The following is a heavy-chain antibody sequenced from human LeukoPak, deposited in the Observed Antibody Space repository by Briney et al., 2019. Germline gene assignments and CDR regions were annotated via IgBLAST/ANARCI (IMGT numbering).Heavy chain of an antibody. Sequence: GGSLRLSCVASGFTISDHYMDWVRQAPGKGLEWVSVFYSGGSTYYADSVKGRFTISRDNSKNNLYLQMNSLRAEDTAVYYCARGMGWNYFDYWGQGTLVTVSS. CDR3: ARGMGWNYFDY. CDR1: GFTISDHY. CDR2: FYSGGST. D-gene: IGHD6-19*01. J-gene: IGHJ4*02. V-gene: IGHV3-53*01.